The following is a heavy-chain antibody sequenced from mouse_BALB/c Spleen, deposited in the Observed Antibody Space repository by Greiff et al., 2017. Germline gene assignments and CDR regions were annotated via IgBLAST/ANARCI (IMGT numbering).Heavy chain of an antibody. V-gene: IGHV1-87*01. J-gene: IGHJ2*01. CDR2: IYPGDGDT. Sequence: QVQLQQSGAELARPGASVKLSCKASGYTFTSYWMQWVKQRPGQGLEWIGAIYPGDGDTRYTQKFKGKATLTADKSSSTAYMQLSSLASEDSAVYYCASPYDGYSDFDYWGQGTTLTVSS. D-gene: IGHD2-3*01. CDR1: GYTFTSYW. CDR3: ASPYDGYSDFDY.